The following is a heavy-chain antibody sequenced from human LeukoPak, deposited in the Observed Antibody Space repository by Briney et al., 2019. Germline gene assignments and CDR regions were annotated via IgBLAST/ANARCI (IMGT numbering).Heavy chain of an antibody. CDR2: IRSKANSYAT. J-gene: IGHJ4*02. CDR1: GFTVSSNY. Sequence: PGGSLRLSCAASGFTVSSNYMSWVRQAPGKGLEWVGRIRSKANSYATAYAASVKGRFTISRDDSKNTAYLQMNSLKTEDTAVYYCTRHLITMTFSINYWGQGTLVTVSS. V-gene: IGHV3-73*01. D-gene: IGHD3-22*01. CDR3: TRHLITMTFSINY.